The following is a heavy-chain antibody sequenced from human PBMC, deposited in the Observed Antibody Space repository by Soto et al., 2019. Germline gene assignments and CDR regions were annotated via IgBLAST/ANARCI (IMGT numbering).Heavy chain of an antibody. V-gene: IGHV3-23*01. D-gene: IGHD3-22*01. J-gene: IGHJ4*02. CDR2: ISGSGGST. CDR1: GFTFSSYA. Sequence: GGSLRLSCAASGFTFSSYAMSWVRQAPGKGLEWVSAISGSGGSTYYADSVKGRFTISRDNSKNTLYLQMNSLRAEDTAVYYCARESPLVYDSSGYHAFALAYWGQGTLVTVSS. CDR3: ARESPLVYDSSGYHAFALAY.